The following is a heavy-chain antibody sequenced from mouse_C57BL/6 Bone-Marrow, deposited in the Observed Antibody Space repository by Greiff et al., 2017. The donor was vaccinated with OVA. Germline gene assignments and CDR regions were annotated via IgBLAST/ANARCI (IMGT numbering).Heavy chain of an antibody. D-gene: IGHD1-1*01. CDR1: GYTFTSYW. J-gene: IGHJ2*01. CDR2: IDPSDSET. CDR3: ARSDYYGSTH. V-gene: IGHV1-52*01. Sequence: QVQLQQPGAELVRPGSSVKLSCKASGYTFTSYWMHWVKQRPIQGLEWIGNIDPSDSETHYNQKFKDKATLTVDKSSSTAYMQLSSLTSEDSAVYYCARSDYYGSTHWGQGTTLTVSS.